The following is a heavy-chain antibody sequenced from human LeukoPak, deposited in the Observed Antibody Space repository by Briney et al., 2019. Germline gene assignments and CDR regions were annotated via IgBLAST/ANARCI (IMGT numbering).Heavy chain of an antibody. J-gene: IGHJ3*01. V-gene: IGHV3-23*01. CDR1: GFTFSGNW. CDR3: AKDPNGDYVGAFDF. CDR2: ITSTTSST. Sequence: GGSLRLSCEASGFTFSGNWMHWVRQAPGKGLEWVSTITSTTSSTSYADSVKGRFTISRDNSKRTLYLQMNSLRAEDTAMYYCAKDPNGDYVGAFDFWGQGTLVTVSS. D-gene: IGHD4-23*01.